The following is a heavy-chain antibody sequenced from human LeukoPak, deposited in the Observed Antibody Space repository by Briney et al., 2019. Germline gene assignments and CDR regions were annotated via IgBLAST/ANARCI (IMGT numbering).Heavy chain of an antibody. V-gene: IGHV3-49*04. Sequence: GRSLRLSCTASGFIFGDYGVSWVRQAPGKGLEWVTFISSKSYGGTTEYAASVKGRSTISRDDSKSIAYLQMNSLKTEDTAVYYCTRVWSWAGGNCFDYWGQGTLVSVSS. J-gene: IGHJ4*02. CDR3: TRVWSWAGGNCFDY. CDR1: GFIFGDYG. CDR2: ISSKSYGGTT. D-gene: IGHD1-26*01.